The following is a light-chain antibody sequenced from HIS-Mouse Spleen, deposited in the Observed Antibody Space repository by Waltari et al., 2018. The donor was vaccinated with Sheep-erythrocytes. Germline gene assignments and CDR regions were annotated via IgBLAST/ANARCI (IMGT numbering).Light chain of an antibody. J-gene: IGLJ2*01. CDR3: QSADSSGTYRV. Sequence: SYELTQPPSVSVSPGQTARITCPGAALPKQYASWYQQKPGQAPVLVIYKDSERPSGIPERFSGSSSGTTVTLTISGVQAEDEADYYCQSADSSGTYRVFGGGTKLTVL. CDR1: ALPKQY. CDR2: KDS. V-gene: IGLV3-25*03.